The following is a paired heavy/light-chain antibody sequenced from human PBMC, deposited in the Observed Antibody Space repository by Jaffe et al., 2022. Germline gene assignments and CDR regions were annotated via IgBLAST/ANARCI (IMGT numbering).Heavy chain of an antibody. Sequence: EVQLVESGGGLVKPGGSLRLSCAASGFTFSSYSMNWVRQAPGKGLEWVSSISSGSSYIYYADSVKGRFTISRDNAKNSLYLQMNSLRADDTAVYYCARGGYCSSTSCSPYYYFDYWGQGTLVTVSS. CDR2: ISSGSSYI. V-gene: IGHV3-21*01. D-gene: IGHD2-2*01. J-gene: IGHJ4*02. CDR3: ARGGYCSSTSCSPYYYFDY. CDR1: GFTFSSYS.
Light chain of an antibody. Sequence: EIVMTQSPATLSVSPGERATLSCRASQSVSSNLAWYQQKPGQAPRLLIYGASTRATGIPARFSGSGSGTEFTLTISSLQSEDFAVYYCQQYDNWPPYTFGQGTKLEIK. CDR3: QQYDNWPPYT. CDR2: GAS. J-gene: IGKJ2*01. V-gene: IGKV3-15*01. CDR1: QSVSSN.